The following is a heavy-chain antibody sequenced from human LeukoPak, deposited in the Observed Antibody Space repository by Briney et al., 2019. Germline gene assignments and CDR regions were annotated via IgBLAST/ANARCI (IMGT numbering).Heavy chain of an antibody. CDR3: VRAQSGSYNWFDP. CDR1: GYTFTGYY. CDR2: MNPNSGYT. J-gene: IGHJ5*02. Sequence: ASVKVSCKASGYTFTGYYMHWVRQATGQRLEWMGWMNPNSGYTGYAQKFQGRVTMTRNTSISTAYMELSSLRSEDTAVYYCVRAQSGSYNWFDPWGQGTLVTVSS. D-gene: IGHD1-26*01. V-gene: IGHV1-8*02.